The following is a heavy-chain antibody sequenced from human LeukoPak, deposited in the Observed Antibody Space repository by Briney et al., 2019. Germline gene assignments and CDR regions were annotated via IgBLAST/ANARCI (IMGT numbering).Heavy chain of an antibody. D-gene: IGHD3-22*01. CDR3: ARLLNNDNSGDPDTFDM. CDR1: GGSISRHY. Sequence: PSETLSLTCSVSGGSISRHYWSWIRQPPGKGLEWIGYISYSGSTRYNPSFQSRVTISMETSKTHFSLKLTSVTAADTAVYYCARLLNNDNSGDPDTFDMWGPGTMVTVSS. J-gene: IGHJ3*02. V-gene: IGHV4-59*08. CDR2: ISYSGST.